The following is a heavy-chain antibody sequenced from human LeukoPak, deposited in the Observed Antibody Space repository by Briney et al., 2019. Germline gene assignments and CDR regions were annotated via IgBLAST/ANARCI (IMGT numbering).Heavy chain of an antibody. J-gene: IGHJ5*02. CDR1: SYTFTNYA. CDR3: ARSGDRSTMVRGVNWFDP. CDR2: INTNTGHP. Sequence: ASVKVSCKASSYTFTNYAMNWVRQAPGQGLEWMGWINTNTGHPTYAQDFTGHFVFSLDTSVSTAYLQINILEPEDTAVYYCARSGDRSTMVRGVNWFDPWGQGTLVTVSS. D-gene: IGHD3-10*01. V-gene: IGHV7-4-1*02.